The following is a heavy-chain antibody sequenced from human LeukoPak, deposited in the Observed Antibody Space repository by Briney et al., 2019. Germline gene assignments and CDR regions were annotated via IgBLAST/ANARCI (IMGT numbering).Heavy chain of an antibody. CDR3: ARADYDSSGYGY. Sequence: PGGSLRLSCAASGFTFSSYAMSWVRQAPGKGLEWVSAFTGRSDSTYYADSVKGRFTISRDNSKNTLYLQMNSLRAEDTAVYYCARADYDSSGYGYWGQGTLVTVSS. CDR2: FTGRSDST. D-gene: IGHD3-22*01. J-gene: IGHJ4*02. CDR1: GFTFSSYA. V-gene: IGHV3-23*01.